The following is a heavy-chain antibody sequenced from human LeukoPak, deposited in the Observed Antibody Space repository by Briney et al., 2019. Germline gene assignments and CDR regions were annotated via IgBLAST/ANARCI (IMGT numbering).Heavy chain of an antibody. V-gene: IGHV4-34*01. Sequence: PGGSLRLSCAASGFTFSSYSMNWVRQAPGKGLEWIGEINHSGSTNYNPSLKSRVTISVDTSKNQFSLKLSSVTAADTAVYYCASLTRERSTPKRPRGTDYWGLGTLVTVSS. CDR3: ASLTRERSTPKRPRGTDY. J-gene: IGHJ4*02. CDR2: INHSGST. D-gene: IGHD1-1*01. CDR1: GFTFSSYS.